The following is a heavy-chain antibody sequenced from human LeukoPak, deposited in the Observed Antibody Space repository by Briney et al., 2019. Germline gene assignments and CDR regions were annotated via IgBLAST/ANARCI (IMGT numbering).Heavy chain of an antibody. V-gene: IGHV1-18*01. CDR2: ISAYNINT. CDR3: ASWAGYCSTNNCYATSLDY. Sequence: ASVKVSCKASGYTFSNYGISWMRQAPGQGLEWMGWISAYNINTNLAQKFQGRVTMTTDTSTSTAYMELRSLRSDDTAVYYCASWAGYCSTNNCYATSLDYWGQGTLVTASA. D-gene: IGHD2-2*01. CDR1: GYTFSNYG. J-gene: IGHJ4*02.